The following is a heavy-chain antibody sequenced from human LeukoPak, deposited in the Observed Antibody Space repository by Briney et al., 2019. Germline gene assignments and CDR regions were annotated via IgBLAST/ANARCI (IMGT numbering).Heavy chain of an antibody. Sequence: GGSLRLSCAASGFTFSSYAMSWVRQAPGKGLEWVSAISGSGGSTYYADSVKGRFTISRDNSKNTLYLQMNSLRAEDTAVYYCAKCAIRDYYGSGSQLFDYWGQGTLVTVSS. V-gene: IGHV3-23*01. CDR2: ISGSGGST. J-gene: IGHJ4*02. CDR1: GFTFSSYA. CDR3: AKCAIRDYYGSGSQLFDY. D-gene: IGHD3-10*01.